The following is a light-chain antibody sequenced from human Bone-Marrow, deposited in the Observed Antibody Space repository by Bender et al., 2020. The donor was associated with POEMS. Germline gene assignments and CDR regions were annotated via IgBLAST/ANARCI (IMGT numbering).Light chain of an antibody. CDR2: EVN. V-gene: IGLV2-23*02. CDR1: STDVGSYNL. J-gene: IGLJ2*01. Sequence: QSALTQPASVSGSPGQSITISCTGSSTDVGSYNLVSWYQQHPGTAPKLMIYEVNKRPSGVSDRFSGSKSGTTASLTISGLQADDEGDYYCCLYAGTTTPLTFGGGTKLTVL. CDR3: CLYAGTTTPLT.